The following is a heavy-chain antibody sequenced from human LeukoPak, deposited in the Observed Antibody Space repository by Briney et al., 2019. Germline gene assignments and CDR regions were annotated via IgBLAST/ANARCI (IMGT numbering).Heavy chain of an antibody. CDR3: AKDRMVAIGFAYYYYYGMDV. J-gene: IGHJ6*02. V-gene: IGHV3-74*03. CDR1: GFTFSTYL. CDR2: INTDGSIT. D-gene: IGHD5-12*01. Sequence: PGGSLRLSCAASGFTFSTYLMHWVRQAPGKGLVWVSRINTDGSITTYADSVKGRFTISRDNAKNTLYLQMNNLRAEDTAVYYCAKDRMVAIGFAYYYYYGMDVWGQGTTVAVSS.